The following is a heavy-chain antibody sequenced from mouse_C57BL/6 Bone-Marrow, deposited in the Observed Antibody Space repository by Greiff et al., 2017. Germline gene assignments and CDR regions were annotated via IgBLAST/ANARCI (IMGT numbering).Heavy chain of an antibody. CDR3: APQIYYYGSSLYAY. J-gene: IGHJ3*01. Sequence: QVQLQQPGAELVKPGASVKLSCKASGYTFTSYWMQWVKQRPGQGLEWIGEIDPSDSYTNYNQKFKGKATLTVDTSSSTAYMQLSSLTSEDSAVYYCAPQIYYYGSSLYAYWGQGTLV. V-gene: IGHV1-50*01. CDR1: GYTFTSYW. CDR2: IDPSDSYT. D-gene: IGHD1-1*01.